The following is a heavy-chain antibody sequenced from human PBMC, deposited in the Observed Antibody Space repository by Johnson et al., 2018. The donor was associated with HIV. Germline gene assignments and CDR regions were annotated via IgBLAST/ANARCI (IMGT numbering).Heavy chain of an antibody. CDR3: ARAPPAPYGDYGAFDI. V-gene: IGHV3-NL1*01. CDR2: ISPSGGST. CDR1: GFSFTRCD. J-gene: IGHJ3*02. D-gene: IGHD4-17*01. Sequence: QVQLVESGGGLVKPGGSLRLSCAASGFSFTRCDMHWVREAPGKGLEWVSGISPSGGSTYYADSVKGRFTISRDNSKNTLYLQMISLRAEDTAVYFCARAPPAPYGDYGAFDIWGQGTMVTVSS.